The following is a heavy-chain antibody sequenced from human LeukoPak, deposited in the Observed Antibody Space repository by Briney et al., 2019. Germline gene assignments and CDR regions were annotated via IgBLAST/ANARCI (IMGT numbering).Heavy chain of an antibody. Sequence: SETLSLTCTVSGGSISGYYWTWIRQPPGKGLEWIGYIYYSGSTNYNPSPNSRVTISVDTSKNQFSLKLSSVTAADTAVYYCARFLVATVSIDYWGQGTLVTVSS. CDR1: GGSISGYY. CDR3: ARFLVATVSIDY. J-gene: IGHJ4*02. CDR2: IYYSGST. D-gene: IGHD5-12*01. V-gene: IGHV4-59*12.